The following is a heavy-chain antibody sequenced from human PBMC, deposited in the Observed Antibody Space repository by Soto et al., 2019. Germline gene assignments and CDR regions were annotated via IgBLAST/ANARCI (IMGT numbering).Heavy chain of an antibody. V-gene: IGHV4-31*03. Sequence: PSETLSLTCTVSGGSISSGGYYWSWIRQHPGKGLEWIGYIYYSGSTYYNPSLKSRVTISVDTSKNQFSLKLSSVTAADTAMYYCAREALARDFDYWGQGTLVTVSS. CDR3: AREALARDFDY. CDR2: IYYSGST. J-gene: IGHJ4*02. CDR1: GGSISSGGYY.